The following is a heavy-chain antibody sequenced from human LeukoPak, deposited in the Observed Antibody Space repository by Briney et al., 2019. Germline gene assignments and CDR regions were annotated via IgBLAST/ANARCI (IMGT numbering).Heavy chain of an antibody. D-gene: IGHD2-8*02. CDR1: GGSVSSGDYF. V-gene: IGHV4-31*03. CDR3: ARDGCTGRRCLSNWCDP. J-gene: IGHJ5*02. CDR2: IHYSGRT. Sequence: SETLSLTCSVSGGSVSSGDYFWSWLRQHPGKGLEWIGYIHYSGRTYANPSLKSRVTISVDTSQNQLYLKLSSVTAADTAIYFCARDGCTGRRCLSNWCDPWGQGTLVTVSS.